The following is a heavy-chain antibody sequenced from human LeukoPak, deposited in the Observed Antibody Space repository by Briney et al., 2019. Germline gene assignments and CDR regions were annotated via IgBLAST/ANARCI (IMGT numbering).Heavy chain of an antibody. Sequence: GRSLRLSCAASGFTFTTYGMHWVRQAPGKGLEWVAVISYEGSAKYYADSVKGRFTISRDNSKFTLYLQVNSLRAEDTAVYYCAKDLDCTTTSCYHPLFDYWGQGTLVTVSS. CDR3: AKDLDCTTTSCYHPLFDY. CDR2: ISYEGSAK. CDR1: GFTFTTYG. V-gene: IGHV3-30*18. D-gene: IGHD2-2*01. J-gene: IGHJ4*02.